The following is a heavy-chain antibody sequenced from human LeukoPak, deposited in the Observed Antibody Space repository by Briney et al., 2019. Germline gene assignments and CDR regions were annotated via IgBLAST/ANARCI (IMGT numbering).Heavy chain of an antibody. CDR2: ISYDGSNK. Sequence: GRSLRLSCAASGFTVSSYAMHWVRQAPGKGLEWVAVISYDGSNKYYAASMKGRFTISRDNSKNTLFLQMNSMRAEDTAVYYCARDPYCSSTSCSSYYYYYYMDVWGKGTTVTVSS. J-gene: IGHJ6*03. CDR1: GFTVSSYA. V-gene: IGHV3-30*01. CDR3: ARDPYCSSTSCSSYYYYYYMDV. D-gene: IGHD2-2*01.